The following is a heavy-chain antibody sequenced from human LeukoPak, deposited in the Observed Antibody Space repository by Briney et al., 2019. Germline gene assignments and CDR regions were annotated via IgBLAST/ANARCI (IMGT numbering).Heavy chain of an antibody. D-gene: IGHD3-22*01. CDR1: GGSISSGGYY. CDR3: ARDRNYYDSSGYHRVDY. J-gene: IGHJ4*02. V-gene: IGHV4-31*03. CDR2: IYYSGST. Sequence: PSETLSLTCTVSGGSISSGGYYWSWIRQHPGKGLEWIGYIYYSGSTLYNPSLQSRVTISVETSKNQFSLKLSSVTAADTAVYYCARDRNYYDSSGYHRVDYWGQGTLVTVSS.